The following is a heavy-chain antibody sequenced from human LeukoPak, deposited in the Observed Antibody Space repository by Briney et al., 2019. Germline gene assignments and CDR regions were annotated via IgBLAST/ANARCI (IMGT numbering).Heavy chain of an antibody. V-gene: IGHV3-7*01. Sequence: PGGSLRLSCAASGFTFSSYWMSWVRQAPGKGLEWVANIKQDGSEKYYVDSVKGRFTISRDDVKNSLYLQMNSLRAEDTAVYYCATMIVVVTNAEYFQHWGQGTLVTVSS. D-gene: IGHD3-22*01. J-gene: IGHJ1*01. CDR1: GFTFSSYW. CDR2: IKQDGSEK. CDR3: ATMIVVVTNAEYFQH.